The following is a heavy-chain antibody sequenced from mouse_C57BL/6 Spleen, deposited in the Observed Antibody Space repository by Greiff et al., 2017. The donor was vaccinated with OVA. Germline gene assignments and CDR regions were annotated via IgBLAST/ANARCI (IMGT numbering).Heavy chain of an antibody. CDR1: GFTFSDYY. Sequence: EVQVVESEGGLVQPGSSMKLSCTASGFTFSDYYMAWVRQVPEKGLEWVANINYDGSSTYYLDSLKSRFIISRDKAKNILYLQMSSLKSEDTATYYCEREAGPYFEYWGQGTTLTVSS. D-gene: IGHD3-3*01. CDR3: EREAGPYFEY. V-gene: IGHV5-16*01. J-gene: IGHJ2*01. CDR2: INYDGSST.